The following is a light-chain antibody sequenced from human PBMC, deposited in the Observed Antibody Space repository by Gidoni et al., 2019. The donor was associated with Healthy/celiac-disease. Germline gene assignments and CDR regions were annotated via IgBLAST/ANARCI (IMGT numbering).Light chain of an antibody. V-gene: IGLV1-40*01. CDR3: QSYDSSLRV. CDR2: GNS. CDR1: SSNIGAGYD. Sequence: APGQRVTISCTGSSSNIGAGYDVHWYQQLPGTAPKLLIYGNSNRPSGVPDRFSGSKSGTSASLAITGLQAEDEADYYCQSYDSSLRVFGGGTKLTVL. J-gene: IGLJ3*02.